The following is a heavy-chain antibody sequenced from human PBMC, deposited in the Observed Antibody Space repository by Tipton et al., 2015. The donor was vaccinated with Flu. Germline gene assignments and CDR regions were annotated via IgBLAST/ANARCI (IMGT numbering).Heavy chain of an antibody. Sequence: TLSLTCTVSGGSISSYYWSWIRQPPGKGLEWIGYIYYSGSTNYNPSLKSRVTISVDTSKNQFSLKLSSVTAADPAVYYCARGGGLGPGAFDIWGQGTMVTVSS. CDR3: ARGGGLGPGAFDI. J-gene: IGHJ3*02. CDR2: IYYSGST. V-gene: IGHV4-59*01. CDR1: GGSISSYY. D-gene: IGHD3-16*01.